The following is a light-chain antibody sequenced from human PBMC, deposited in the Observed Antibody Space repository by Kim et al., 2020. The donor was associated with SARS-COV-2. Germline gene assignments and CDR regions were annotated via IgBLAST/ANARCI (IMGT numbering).Light chain of an antibody. V-gene: IGLV3-9*01. CDR2: GAS. CDR1: NIGTKN. Sequence: SYELTQPLSVSVALGQTARITCGGNNIGTKNVRWFQQKPGQAPVLVICGASNRPSGIPERFSGSNSGNTATLTISRAQPGDEADYYCQVWDSSTGVFGGGTQLTVL. J-gene: IGLJ3*02. CDR3: QVWDSSTGV.